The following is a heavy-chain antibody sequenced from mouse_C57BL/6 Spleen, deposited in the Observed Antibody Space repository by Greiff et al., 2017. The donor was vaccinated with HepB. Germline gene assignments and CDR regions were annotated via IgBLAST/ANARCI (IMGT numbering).Heavy chain of an antibody. J-gene: IGHJ1*03. D-gene: IGHD2-12*01. CDR2: IYPGSGST. V-gene: IGHV1-55*01. CDR1: GYTFTSYW. CDR3: ARSGAYYTPGWYFDV. Sequence: QVQLQQPGAELVKPGASVKMSCKASGYTFTSYWITWVKQRPGQGLEWIGDIYPGSGSTNYNEKFKSKATLTVDTSSSTAYMQLSSLTSEDSAVYYCARSGAYYTPGWYFDVWGTGTTVTVSS.